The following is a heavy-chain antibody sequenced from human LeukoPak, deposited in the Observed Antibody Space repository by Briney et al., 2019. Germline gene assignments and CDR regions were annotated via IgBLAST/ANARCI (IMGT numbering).Heavy chain of an antibody. D-gene: IGHD4-11*01. V-gene: IGHV1-18*01. CDR3: ARDGDYLPPYYYYYYYMDV. CDR2: ISAYNGNT. J-gene: IGHJ6*03. CDR1: GYTFTSYG. Sequence: ASVKVSCKASGYTFTSYGISWVRQAPAQGLEWMGWISAYNGNTNYAQKLQGRVTMTTDTSTSTAYMELRSLRSDDTAVYYCARDGDYLPPYYYYYYYMDVWGKGTTVTVSS.